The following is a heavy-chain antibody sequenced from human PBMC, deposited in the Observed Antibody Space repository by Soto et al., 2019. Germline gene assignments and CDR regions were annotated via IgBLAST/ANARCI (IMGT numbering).Heavy chain of an antibody. J-gene: IGHJ4*02. CDR3: ARGQNSGYSSSWATDY. V-gene: IGHV1-2*04. CDR2: INPNSGGT. Sequence: GASVKVCCKASGYTFTGYYMHWVRQAPGQGLEWMGWINPNSGGTNYAQKFQGWVTMTRDTSISTAYMELSRLRSDDTAVYYCARGQNSGYSSSWATDYWGQGTLVTVSS. D-gene: IGHD6-13*01. CDR1: GYTFTGYY.